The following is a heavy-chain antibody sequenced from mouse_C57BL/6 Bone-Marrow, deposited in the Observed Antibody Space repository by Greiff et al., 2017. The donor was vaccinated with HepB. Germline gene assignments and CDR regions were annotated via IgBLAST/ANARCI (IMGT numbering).Heavy chain of an antibody. J-gene: IGHJ1*03. CDR2: LYPGDGDT. CDR1: GYAFSSSW. CDR3: ARSILLRHAWWYFDV. V-gene: IGHV1-82*01. Sequence: VQLQQSGPALVKPGASVKISCKASGYAFSSSWMNWVKQRPGKGLEWIGRLYPGDGDTNYKGKFKGNATLTADKSSSTAYMQLSSLNSEDAAVYCCARSILLRHAWWYFDVWGTGTTVTVSS. D-gene: IGHD1-1*01.